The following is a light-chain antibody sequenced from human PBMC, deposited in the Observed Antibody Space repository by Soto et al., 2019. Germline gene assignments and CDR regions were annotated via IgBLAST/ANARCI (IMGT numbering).Light chain of an antibody. CDR2: GAS. CDR1: QSVSSSY. Sequence: EIVLTQSPGTLSLSPGEGATISCRASQSVSSSYLAWYQQRPGQAPRLLIFGASSRATGIPDRFSGSGSGTVFTLTISRLEPEDFAVYYCQPYGSSPLTFGEGTNVDIK. J-gene: IGKJ4*02. V-gene: IGKV3-20*01. CDR3: QPYGSSPLT.